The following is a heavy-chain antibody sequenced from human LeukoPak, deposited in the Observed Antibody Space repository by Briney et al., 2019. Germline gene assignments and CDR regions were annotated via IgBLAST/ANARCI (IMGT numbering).Heavy chain of an antibody. V-gene: IGHV3-15*01. CDR2: IKSKTDGGTT. J-gene: IGHJ4*02. Sequence: GGSLRLSCAASGFTFSNAWMSWVRQAPGKGLEWVGRIKSKTDGGTTDYAVPVKGRFTISRDDSKNTLYLQMNSLKTEDTAVYYCTPSGGFYSSSSDAVSDYWGQGTLVTVSS. CDR1: GFTFSNAW. CDR3: TPSGGFYSSSSDAVSDY. D-gene: IGHD6-6*01.